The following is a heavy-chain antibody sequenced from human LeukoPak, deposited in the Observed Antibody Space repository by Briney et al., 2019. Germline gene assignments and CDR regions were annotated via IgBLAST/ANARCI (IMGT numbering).Heavy chain of an antibody. CDR2: IYYSGST. J-gene: IGHJ4*02. Sequence: SETLSLTCTVSGGSISSSNDYWGWIRQPPGKGLEWIGSIYYSGSTYYNPSLKSRVTISVDTSKNQFSLKLTSVTGADTAVYYCAGERGEEYSSGWYKRNYFDNWGQGIRVTVSS. V-gene: IGHV4-39*07. CDR3: AGERGEEYSSGWYKRNYFDN. D-gene: IGHD6-19*01. CDR1: GGSISSSNDY.